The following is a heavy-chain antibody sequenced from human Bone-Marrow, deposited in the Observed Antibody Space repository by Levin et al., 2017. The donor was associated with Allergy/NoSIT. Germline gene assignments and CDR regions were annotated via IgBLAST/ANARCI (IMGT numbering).Heavy chain of an antibody. V-gene: IGHV3-11*01. D-gene: IGHD1/OR15-1a*01. CDR1: GFTFSDYY. Sequence: SGGSLRLSCAASGFTFSDYYMSWIRQAPGKGLEWVSYITNSGTTIYNADSVKGRFTISRDNAKNSLYLQMNSLRAEDTAVYYCARDMNKAYYYYGLDVWGQGTTVTVSS. CDR2: ITNSGTTI. CDR3: ARDMNKAYYYYGLDV. J-gene: IGHJ6*02.